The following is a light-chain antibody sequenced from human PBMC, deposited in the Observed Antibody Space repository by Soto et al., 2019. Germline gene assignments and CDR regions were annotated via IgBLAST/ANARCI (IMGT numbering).Light chain of an antibody. V-gene: IGKV3-11*01. Sequence: EIVLTQSPSTLSLSPGERATLXXRASQSVSSYLAWYQQKPGQAPRXFIYEASNRATGSPARFSGSGSVTDFTLTISSLEPEDFAVYYCQQRSNWPPTFGQGTKVEIK. CDR2: EAS. J-gene: IGKJ1*01. CDR3: QQRSNWPPT. CDR1: QSVSSY.